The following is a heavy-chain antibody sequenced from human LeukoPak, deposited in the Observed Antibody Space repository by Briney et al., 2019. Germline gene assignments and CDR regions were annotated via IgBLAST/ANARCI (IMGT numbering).Heavy chain of an antibody. CDR1: GDSIIRGGYC. Sequence: SETLSLTCVVSGDSIIRGGYCWSWLRQHPGKGLEWIGSIHYSGNTFYNPSLKSRIAISADTSKTQFSLKVSSVTAADTAVYYCARDGAAAPPHNYYGMDVWGQGTTVTVSS. D-gene: IGHD6-13*01. CDR3: ARDGAAAPPHNYYGMDV. J-gene: IGHJ6*01. CDR2: IHYSGNT. V-gene: IGHV4-31*11.